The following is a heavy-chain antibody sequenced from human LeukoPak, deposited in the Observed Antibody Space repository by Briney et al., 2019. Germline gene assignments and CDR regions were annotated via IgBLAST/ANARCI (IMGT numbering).Heavy chain of an antibody. CDR1: GGSISSGSYY. Sequence: SETLSLTCTVSGGSISSGSYYWSWIRQPARKGLEWIGRIYTSGSTNYNPSLKSRVTISVDTSKNQFSLKLSSVTAADTAVYYCARAGYRYTVLFDYWGQGTLVTVSS. J-gene: IGHJ4*02. CDR3: ARAGYRYTVLFDY. V-gene: IGHV4-61*02. CDR2: IYTSGST. D-gene: IGHD3-16*02.